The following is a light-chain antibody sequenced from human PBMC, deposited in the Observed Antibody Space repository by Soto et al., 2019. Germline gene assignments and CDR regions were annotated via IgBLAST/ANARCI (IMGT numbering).Light chain of an antibody. CDR2: NDS. V-gene: IGLV3-27*01. CDR1: VLAKKY. Sequence: SYELTQPSSVSVSPGQTARITCSGDVLAKKYARWFQQKPGQAPVLLIYNDSERPSGIPERFSGSSSGTTVTLTISGAQVEDEAVYYCYSAAGINLVVFGGGIKVTVL. J-gene: IGLJ2*01. CDR3: YSAAGINLVV.